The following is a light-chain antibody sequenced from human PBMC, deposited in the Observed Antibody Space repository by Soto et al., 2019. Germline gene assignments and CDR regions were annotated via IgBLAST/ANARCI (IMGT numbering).Light chain of an antibody. CDR3: TSYTSSITLL. Sequence: QSALTQPASVSGSPGQSITISCTGTSSDVGAYNYVSWYQQHPGKAPKLIIYEVTNRPSGLSNRFSGSKSGNTASLTISGLQPDDEADYYCTSYTSSITLLFGGGTKLTVL. J-gene: IGLJ2*01. V-gene: IGLV2-14*01. CDR2: EVT. CDR1: SSDVGAYNY.